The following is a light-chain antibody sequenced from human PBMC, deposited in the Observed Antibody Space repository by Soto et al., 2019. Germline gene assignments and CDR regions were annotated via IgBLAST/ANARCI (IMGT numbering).Light chain of an antibody. Sequence: QSVLTQPPSACGTPGQRITISCSGSSSNIGSNSVNWYQQLPGTAPKLLIYSNDQRPSGVPDRFSGSKSGTSASLAISGLQSEDEADYYCVTWDDSLKGVFGGGTKLTVL. CDR1: SSNIGSNS. CDR3: VTWDDSLKGV. CDR2: SND. J-gene: IGLJ2*01. V-gene: IGLV1-44*01.